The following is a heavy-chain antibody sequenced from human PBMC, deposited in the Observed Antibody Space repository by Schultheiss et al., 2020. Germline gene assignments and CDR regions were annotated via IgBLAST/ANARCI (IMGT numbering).Heavy chain of an antibody. CDR1: GASVSSGSYY. CDR3: ARRVPAAIQGYYYMDV. Sequence: SETLSLTCTVSGASVSSGSYYWSWIRQPPGRGLEWIGYIYYSGSATYKPSLKSRVTISVDTSENQFSLSLTSVTAADAAVYYCARRVPAAIQGYYYMDVWGKGTTVNVSS. CDR2: IYYSGSA. V-gene: IGHV4-61*01. J-gene: IGHJ6*03. D-gene: IGHD2-2*02.